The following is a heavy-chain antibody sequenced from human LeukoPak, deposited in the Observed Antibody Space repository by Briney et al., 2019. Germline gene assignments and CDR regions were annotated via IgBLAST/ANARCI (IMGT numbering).Heavy chain of an antibody. J-gene: IGHJ4*02. D-gene: IGHD6-19*01. Sequence: PSETLSLTCTVSGGSISSYYWSWIRQPPGKGLEWIGEINHSGSTNYNPSLKSRVTISVDTSKNQFSLKLSSVTAADTAVYYCARYSRRQWLVQYYFDYWGQGTLVTVSS. CDR3: ARYSRRQWLVQYYFDY. V-gene: IGHV4-34*01. CDR1: GGSISSYY. CDR2: INHSGST.